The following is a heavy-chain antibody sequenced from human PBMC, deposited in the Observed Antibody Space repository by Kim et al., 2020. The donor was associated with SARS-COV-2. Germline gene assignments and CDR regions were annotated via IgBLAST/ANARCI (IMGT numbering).Heavy chain of an antibody. D-gene: IGHD6-6*01. J-gene: IGHJ4*02. CDR3: ARVVGTRGKYSSSSTDY. Sequence: ASVKVSCKASGYTFTSYYMHWVRQAPGQGLEWMGIINPSGGITSYAQKFQGRVTMTRDTSTSTVYMELSSLRSEDTAVYYCARVVGTRGKYSSSSTDYWGQGTLVTVSS. CDR1: GYTFTSYY. CDR2: INPSGGIT. V-gene: IGHV1-46*01.